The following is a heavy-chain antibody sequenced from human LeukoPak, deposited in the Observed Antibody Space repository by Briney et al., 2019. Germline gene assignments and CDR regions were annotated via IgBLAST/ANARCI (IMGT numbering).Heavy chain of an antibody. J-gene: IGHJ5*02. CDR2: INSDGSTT. CDR3: ARDLSEVVVAAWINWFDP. Sequence: PGGSLRLSCAASGFTFSSYWMHWVRQAPRKGLVWVSRINSDGSTTNYADSVKGRFTISRDNAKNTLYLQMNSLRAEDTAVYYCARDLSEVVVAAWINWFDPWGQGTLVTVSS. D-gene: IGHD2-15*01. CDR1: GFTFSSYW. V-gene: IGHV3-74*01.